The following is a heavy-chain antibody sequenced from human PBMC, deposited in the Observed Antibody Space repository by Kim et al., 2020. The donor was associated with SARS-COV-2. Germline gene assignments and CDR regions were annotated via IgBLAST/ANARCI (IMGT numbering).Heavy chain of an antibody. CDR3: ARKLKQLVRGNWFDP. D-gene: IGHD6-6*01. CDR1: GGSFSGYY. J-gene: IGHJ5*02. CDR2: INHSGST. V-gene: IGHV4-34*01. Sequence: SETLSLTCAVYGGSFSGYYWSWIRQPPGKGLEWIGEINHSGSTNYNPSLKSRVTISVDTSKNQFSLKLSSVTAADTAVYYCARKLKQLVRGNWFDPRGQGTLVTVSS.